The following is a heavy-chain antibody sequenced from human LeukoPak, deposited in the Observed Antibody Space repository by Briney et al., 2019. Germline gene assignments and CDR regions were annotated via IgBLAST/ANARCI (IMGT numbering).Heavy chain of an antibody. CDR2: ISYDGSNK. J-gene: IGHJ4*02. D-gene: IGHD3-3*01. V-gene: IGHV3-30*04. CDR3: AREESGISIFGVVIF. Sequence: GGSLRLSCAASGFTFSSYAMHWDRQAPGKGLEWVAVISYDGSNKKYADSVRGRLTISRDNSKNTLYLQMNSLGAEDTAVYYCAREESGISIFGVVIFWGQGTLVTVSS. CDR1: GFTFSSYA.